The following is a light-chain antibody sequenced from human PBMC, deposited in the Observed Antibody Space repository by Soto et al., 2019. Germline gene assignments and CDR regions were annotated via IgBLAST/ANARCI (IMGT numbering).Light chain of an antibody. V-gene: IGKV1-9*01. CDR3: QQLERYQST. J-gene: IGKJ4*01. CDR2: AAS. CDR1: QGINSF. Sequence: IQLTQSPSSLSASVGDRVTITCRASQGINSFLAWYQQKPGKAPKPLIYAASTLQSGVPSRFSGSGSGTDFTLTISSLQHEDFETYYCQQLERYQSTLRGGTKVDLK.